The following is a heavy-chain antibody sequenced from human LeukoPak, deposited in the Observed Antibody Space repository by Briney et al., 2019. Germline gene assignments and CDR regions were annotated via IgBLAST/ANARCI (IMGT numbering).Heavy chain of an antibody. CDR2: IRQDGSEK. CDR3: ARDGTAPGLYFDL. D-gene: IGHD6-13*01. CDR1: GFTFTDFW. J-gene: IGHJ4*01. Sequence: GGSLRLSCEVSGFTFTDFWMNWVRQAPGKGPEWVASIRQDGSEKTYVDSVKGRFTFSRDNTKNSLSLQLNGLRAEDTAVYCCARDGTAPGLYFDLWGQGTLVTVSS. V-gene: IGHV3-7*01.